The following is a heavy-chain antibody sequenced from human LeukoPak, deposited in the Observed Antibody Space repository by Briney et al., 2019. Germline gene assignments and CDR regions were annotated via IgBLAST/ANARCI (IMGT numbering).Heavy chain of an antibody. V-gene: IGHV1-69*04. J-gene: IGHJ4*02. Sequence: SVKVSCKASGYTFTSYYMHWVRQAPGQGLEWMGRIIPILGIANYAQKFQGRVTITADKSTSTAYMELSSLRSEDTAVHYCARAMTSLYYFDYWGQGTLVTVSS. CDR2: IIPILGIA. CDR3: ARAMTSLYYFDY. D-gene: IGHD2-2*01. CDR1: GYTFTSYY.